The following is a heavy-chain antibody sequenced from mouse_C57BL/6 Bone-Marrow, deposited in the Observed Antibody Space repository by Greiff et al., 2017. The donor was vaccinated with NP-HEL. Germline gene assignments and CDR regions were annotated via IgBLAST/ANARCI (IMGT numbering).Heavy chain of an antibody. D-gene: IGHD3-1*01. J-gene: IGHJ4*01. Sequence: QVQLKQSGAELVKPGASVKMSCKASGYTFTTYPIEWMKQNHGKSLEWIGNFHPYNDDTKYNEKFKGKATLTVEKSSSTVYLELSRLTSDDSAVYYCAVGIPRRYYARDYWGQGTSVTVSS. CDR3: AVGIPRRYYARDY. CDR1: GYTFTTYP. CDR2: FHPYNDDT. V-gene: IGHV1-47*01.